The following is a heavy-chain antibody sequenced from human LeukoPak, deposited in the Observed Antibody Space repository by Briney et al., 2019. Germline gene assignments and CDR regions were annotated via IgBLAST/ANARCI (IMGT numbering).Heavy chain of an antibody. Sequence: AGGSLRLSCAASGFTFSSYWTSWVRQAPGKGLEWVANIKQDGSEKYYVDSVKGRFTISRDNAKNSLYLQMNSLRAEDTAVYYCASVVVDAFDIWGQGTMVTVSS. V-gene: IGHV3-7*01. CDR3: ASVVVDAFDI. CDR2: IKQDGSEK. D-gene: IGHD2-15*01. CDR1: GFTFSSYW. J-gene: IGHJ3*02.